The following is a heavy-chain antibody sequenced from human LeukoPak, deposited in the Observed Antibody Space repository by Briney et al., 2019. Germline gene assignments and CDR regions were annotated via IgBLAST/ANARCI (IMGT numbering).Heavy chain of an antibody. CDR2: ISSSGSTI. CDR3: ARDPIEYCYGYYFDY. CDR1: GFTFSDYY. Sequence: KPGGSLRLSCAASGFTFSDYYMSWIRQAPGKGLEWVSYISSSGSTIYYADSVKGRFTISRDNAKNSLYLQMNSLRAEDTAVYFCARDPIEYCYGYYFDYWGQGTLVTVSS. V-gene: IGHV3-11*01. D-gene: IGHD5-18*01. J-gene: IGHJ4*02.